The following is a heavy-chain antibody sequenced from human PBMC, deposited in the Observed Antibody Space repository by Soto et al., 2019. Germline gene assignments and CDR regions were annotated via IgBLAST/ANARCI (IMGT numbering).Heavy chain of an antibody. Sequence: PSETLSLTCIVSGVSVRSYTWSWVRQPANKGLEWIGRVFSSVSATYNPSLKSRVSISMDTPENRISLKLDSVTAADAGVYFCARDGMTTGDTWGPGTLVTGS. CDR1: GVSVRSYT. D-gene: IGHD2-21*02. J-gene: IGHJ4*02. V-gene: IGHV4-4*07. CDR2: VFSSVSA. CDR3: ARDGMTTGDT.